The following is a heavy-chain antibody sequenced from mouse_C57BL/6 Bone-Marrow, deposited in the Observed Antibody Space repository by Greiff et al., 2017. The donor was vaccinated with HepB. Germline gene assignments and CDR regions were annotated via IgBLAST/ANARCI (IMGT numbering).Heavy chain of an antibody. CDR3: TTPRSSTVVASEYFDV. Sequence: VQLQQSGAELVRPGASVKLSCPASGFNIKDYYMHWVKRRPEQGLEWIGRIDPEDGDTEYAPKFQGKATMTADTSSNTAYLQLSSLTSEDTAVYYWTTPRSSTVVASEYFDVWGTGTTVTVSS. D-gene: IGHD1-1*01. CDR1: GFNIKDYY. V-gene: IGHV14-1*01. J-gene: IGHJ1*03. CDR2: IDPEDGDT.